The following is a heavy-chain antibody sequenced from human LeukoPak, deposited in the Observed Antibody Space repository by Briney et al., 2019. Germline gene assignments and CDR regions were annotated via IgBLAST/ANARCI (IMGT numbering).Heavy chain of an antibody. CDR1: GYTLTELS. Sequence: ASVKVSCKVSGYTLTELSMHWVRQAPGKGLEWMGGFDPEDGETIYAQKFQGRVTMTEDTSTDTAYMELSSLRSEDTAVYYCARDSGSYGTFDYWGQGTLVTVSS. CDR3: ARDSGSYGTFDY. D-gene: IGHD1-26*01. CDR2: FDPEDGET. J-gene: IGHJ4*02. V-gene: IGHV1-24*01.